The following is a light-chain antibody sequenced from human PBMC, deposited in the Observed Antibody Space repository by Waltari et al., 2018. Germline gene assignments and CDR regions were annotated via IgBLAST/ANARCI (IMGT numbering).Light chain of an antibody. CDR2: WAS. V-gene: IGKV4-1*01. J-gene: IGKJ1*01. CDR1: QNILYNSNNKNY. Sequence: DIVLTQSPDSLPVSLSERATINCKSSQNILYNSNNKNYLAWYQQKPGQPPKLLMYWASPRGSGVPDRFSGSGSGTDFTLTISSLQAEDVAVYYCQQYFGTPWTFGQGTKVEIK. CDR3: QQYFGTPWT.